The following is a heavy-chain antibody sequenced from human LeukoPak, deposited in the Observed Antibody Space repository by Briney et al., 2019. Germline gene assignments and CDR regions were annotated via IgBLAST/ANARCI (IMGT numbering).Heavy chain of an antibody. Sequence: GGSLRLSCAASGFTLSSYAMSWVRQAPGKGLEWVSAISDSGNTYHADSVKGRFTISRDNSKNTLYLQMNSLRAEDTAVYYCAKVPYYYDSSGSYYFDYWGQGTLVTVSS. J-gene: IGHJ4*02. CDR2: ISDSGNT. V-gene: IGHV3-23*01. CDR3: AKVPYYYDSSGSYYFDY. D-gene: IGHD3-22*01. CDR1: GFTLSSYA.